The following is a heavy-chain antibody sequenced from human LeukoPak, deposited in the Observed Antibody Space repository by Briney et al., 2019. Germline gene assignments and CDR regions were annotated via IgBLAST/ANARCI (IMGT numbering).Heavy chain of an antibody. Sequence: GGSLRLSCAASGFTFNSYAMSWVRQAPGKGLEWVPAISGGGGSTYHADSVKGRFTISRDNSKNTLYLQMNSLRAEDTAVYYCAKDRGYYYDSSGYYYFDYWGQGTLVTVSS. J-gene: IGHJ4*02. CDR2: ISGGGGST. CDR3: AKDRGYYYDSSGYYYFDY. V-gene: IGHV3-23*01. CDR1: GFTFNSYA. D-gene: IGHD3-22*01.